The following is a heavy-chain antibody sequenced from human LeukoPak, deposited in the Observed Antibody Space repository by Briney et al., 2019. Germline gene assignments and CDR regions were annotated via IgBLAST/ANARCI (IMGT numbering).Heavy chain of an antibody. CDR2: IYYSGST. D-gene: IGHD6-19*01. V-gene: IGHV4-59*01. Sequence: SETLSLTCTVSGGSISSYYWSWIRQPPGKGLEWIGYIYYSGSTNYNPSLKSRVTISVNTSKNQFSLKLSSVTAADTAVYYCATDSGWYQGYFQHWGQGTLVTVSS. J-gene: IGHJ1*01. CDR1: GGSISSYY. CDR3: ATDSGWYQGYFQH.